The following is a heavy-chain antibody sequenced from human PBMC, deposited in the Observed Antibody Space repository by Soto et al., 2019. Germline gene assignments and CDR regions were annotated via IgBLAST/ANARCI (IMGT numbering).Heavy chain of an antibody. D-gene: IGHD1-1*01. CDR1: GGSVSSGSYY. CDR3: ARGREHFDY. V-gene: IGHV4-30-2*01. J-gene: IGHJ4*02. CDR2: IYHSGST. Sequence: PSETLSLTCTVSGGSVSSGSYYWSWIRQPPGKGLEWIGYIYHSGSTYYNPSLKSRVTISVDRSKNQFSLKLSSVTAADTAVYYCARGREHFDYWGQGTLVTVSS.